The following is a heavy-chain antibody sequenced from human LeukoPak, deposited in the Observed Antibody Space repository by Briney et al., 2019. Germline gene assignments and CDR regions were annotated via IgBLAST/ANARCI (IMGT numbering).Heavy chain of an antibody. Sequence: ETLSLTXAVYGGSFSGYYWSWIRQPPGKGLEWIGEINHSGSTNYNPSLKSRVTISVDTSKNQFSLKLSSVTAADTAVYYCARVGYDSSGYSAYWGQGTLVTVSS. CDR2: INHSGST. D-gene: IGHD3-22*01. J-gene: IGHJ4*02. V-gene: IGHV4-34*01. CDR3: ARVGYDSSGYSAY. CDR1: GGSFSGYY.